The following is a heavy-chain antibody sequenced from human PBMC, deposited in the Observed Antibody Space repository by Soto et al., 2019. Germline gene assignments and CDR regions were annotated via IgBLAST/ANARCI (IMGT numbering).Heavy chain of an antibody. V-gene: IGHV3-21*01. J-gene: IGHJ4*02. D-gene: IGHD3-22*01. Sequence: GGSLRLSCAASGFTFSSYSMNWVRQAPGKGLEWVSSISSSSSYIYYADSVKGRFTISRDNAKNSLYLQMNSLRAEDTAVYYCARKSSSDSTGYDYFDYWGQGTLVTVSS. CDR3: ARKSSSDSTGYDYFDY. CDR1: GFTFSSYS. CDR2: ISSSSSYI.